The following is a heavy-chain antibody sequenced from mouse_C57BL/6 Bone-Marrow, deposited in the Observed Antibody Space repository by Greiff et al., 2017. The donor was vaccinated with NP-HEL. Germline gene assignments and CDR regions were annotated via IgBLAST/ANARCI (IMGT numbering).Heavy chain of an antibody. D-gene: IGHD1-1*01. V-gene: IGHV1-80*01. J-gene: IGHJ2*01. Sequence: VQGVESGAELVKPGASVKISCKASGYAFSSYWMNWVKQRPGKGLEWIGQIYPGDGDTNYNGKFKGKATLTADKSSSTAYMQLSSLTSEDSAVYFCARSDYYYGSSPYYFDYWGQGTTLTVSS. CDR1: GYAFSSYW. CDR2: IYPGDGDT. CDR3: ARSDYYYGSSPYYFDY.